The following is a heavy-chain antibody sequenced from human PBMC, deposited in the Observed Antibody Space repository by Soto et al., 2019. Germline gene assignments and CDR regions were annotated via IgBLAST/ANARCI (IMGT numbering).Heavy chain of an antibody. J-gene: IGHJ6*02. CDR2: MSYDGSDK. V-gene: IGHV3-30-3*01. CDR1: GFTFSGYI. D-gene: IGHD5-12*01. Sequence: GGSLRLSCAASGFTFSGYIIHWVRQAPGKGLEWVAFMSYDGSDKYYADSVKGRSTISRDNSKNTLYLQMNSLRVEDTAVYYCARELRRGPNYYGMDVWGQGTTVTVSS. CDR3: ARELRRGPNYYGMDV.